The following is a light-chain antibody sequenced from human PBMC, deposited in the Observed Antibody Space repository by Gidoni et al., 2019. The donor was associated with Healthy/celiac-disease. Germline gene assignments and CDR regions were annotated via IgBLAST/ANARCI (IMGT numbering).Light chain of an antibody. CDR3: QQYYSYPRT. V-gene: IGKV1-8*01. CDR2: AAS. CDR1: QGISSY. Sequence: AIRMTQSPSSFSASTGDRVTITCRASQGISSYLAWYQQKPGKAPKLLIYAASTLQSGVPSMFSGSGSGTDFTLTISCLQSEDFATYYCQQYYSYPRTFXQXTKVEIK. J-gene: IGKJ1*01.